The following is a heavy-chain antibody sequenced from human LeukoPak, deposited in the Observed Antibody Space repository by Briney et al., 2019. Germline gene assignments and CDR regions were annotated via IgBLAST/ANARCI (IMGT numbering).Heavy chain of an antibody. CDR1: GFTFSDYY. D-gene: IGHD1-26*01. CDR2: ISSSGSTI. J-gene: IGHJ4*02. V-gene: IGHV3-11*04. Sequence: PGGSLRLSCAASGFTFSDYYMSWIRQAPGKGLEWVSYISSSGSTIYYADSVKGRFTISRDDSKNTLYLQMNSLRAEDTAVYYCARRGSAKAFDYWGQGTLVTVSS. CDR3: ARRGSAKAFDY.